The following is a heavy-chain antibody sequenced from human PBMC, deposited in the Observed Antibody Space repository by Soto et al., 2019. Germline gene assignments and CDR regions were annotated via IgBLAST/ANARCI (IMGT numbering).Heavy chain of an antibody. CDR3: ARSRDGYSFYFYYGMDV. Sequence: GSLRLSCAASGFTFASYGMHWVRQAPGKGLEWMALILHDGSAEYYADSVKGRFAISRDNSKSTLYLQMNSLSAEDTGVYYCARSRDGYSFYFYYGMDVWGQGTTVTVSS. CDR1: GFTFASYG. V-gene: IGHV3-30*03. J-gene: IGHJ6*02. D-gene: IGHD4-4*01. CDR2: ILHDGSAE.